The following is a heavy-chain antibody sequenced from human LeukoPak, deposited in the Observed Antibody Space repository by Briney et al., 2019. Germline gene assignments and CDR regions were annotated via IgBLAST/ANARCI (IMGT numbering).Heavy chain of an antibody. D-gene: IGHD2-15*01. CDR2: ICPGDSDT. V-gene: IGHV5-51*01. CDR1: GYSFTSYW. CDR3: ARSSVEVAAQIDY. J-gene: IGHJ4*02. Sequence: GESLKISCKGSGYSFTSYWIGWVRQMPGKGLEWMGIICPGDSDTRYSPSFQGQVTISADKSIRTAYLQWSSLKASDTAMYYCARSSVEVAAQIDYWGQGTLVTVSS.